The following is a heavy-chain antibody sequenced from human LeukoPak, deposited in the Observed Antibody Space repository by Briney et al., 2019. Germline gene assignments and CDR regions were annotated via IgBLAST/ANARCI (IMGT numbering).Heavy chain of an antibody. CDR1: GFTFSNAW. CDR2: IKSKTDGGTT. CDR3: TTDHPSYGDGR. V-gene: IGHV3-15*01. J-gene: IGHJ4*02. Sequence: GGSLRLSCAASGFTFSNAWMSWVRQAPGKGLEWVGRIKSKTDGGTTDYAAPVKGRFTISRDDSKNMLYLQMNSLKTEDTAVYYCTTDHPSYGDGRWGQGTLVTVSS. D-gene: IGHD4-17*01.